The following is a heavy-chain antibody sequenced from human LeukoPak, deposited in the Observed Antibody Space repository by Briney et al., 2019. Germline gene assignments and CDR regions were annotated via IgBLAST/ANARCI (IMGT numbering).Heavy chain of an antibody. CDR1: GYSFTNSW. Sequence: GESLKISCKGSGYSFTNSWIAWVRQMPGKGLEWMGIIYPGDSDSRYSPSFQGQVTISADKSISTAYLQWSSLKASDAAMYYCARQYCGGDCNSKRAFDIWGQGTMVTVSS. CDR3: ARQYCGGDCNSKRAFDI. D-gene: IGHD2-21*02. V-gene: IGHV5-51*01. CDR2: IYPGDSDS. J-gene: IGHJ3*02.